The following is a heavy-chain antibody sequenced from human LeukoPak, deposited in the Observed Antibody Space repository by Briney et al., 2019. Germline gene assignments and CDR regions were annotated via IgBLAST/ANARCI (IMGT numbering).Heavy chain of an antibody. CDR1: GGSISSGNYY. CDR2: IYYSGST. CDR3: ARDPSGYFNY. D-gene: IGHD3-22*01. J-gene: IGHJ4*02. Sequence: SEALSLTCTVSGGSISSGNYYWSWIRQPPGKGLDWIGYIYYSGSTNYNPSLKSRVTISVDTSKNQFSLRLSSVTAADTAVYYCARDPSGYFNYWGQGTLATVSS. V-gene: IGHV4-61*01.